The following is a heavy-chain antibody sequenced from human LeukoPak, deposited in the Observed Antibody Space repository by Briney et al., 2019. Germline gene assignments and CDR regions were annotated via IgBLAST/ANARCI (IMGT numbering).Heavy chain of an antibody. CDR2: IYSGGST. CDR1: GLNVSSKY. CDR3: ARDSSNIVYGSGSSRIYGMDV. J-gene: IGHJ6*02. D-gene: IGHD3-10*01. V-gene: IGHV3-53*04. Sequence: GGFLRLSWADSGLNVSSKYMSWVRQAQRKGLEWVSVIYSGGSTYSADSVNGRFTISRHNSKNTLYLQKNSLRAEDTAVYYCARDSSNIVYGSGSSRIYGMDVWGQGTTVTVSS.